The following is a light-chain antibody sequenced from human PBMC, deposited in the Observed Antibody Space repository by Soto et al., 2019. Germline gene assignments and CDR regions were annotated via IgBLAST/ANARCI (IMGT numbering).Light chain of an antibody. V-gene: IGLV2-23*02. Sequence: QSALTQPASVSGSPGRSITISCTGTSSDVGSYDLVSWYQQHPGNAPKLMIYEVSKRPSGVSDRFSGSKSGNTASLTISGLQADVEADYYCCSYATTTLFGGGTQLTVL. CDR3: CSYATTTL. J-gene: IGLJ2*01. CDR2: EVS. CDR1: SSDVGSYDL.